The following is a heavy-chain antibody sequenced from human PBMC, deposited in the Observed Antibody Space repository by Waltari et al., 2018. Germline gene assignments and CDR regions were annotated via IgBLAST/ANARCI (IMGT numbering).Heavy chain of an antibody. D-gene: IGHD1-20*01. V-gene: IGHV1-24*01. CDR1: GYSFTSYW. CDR3: ATVTNWKNWFDP. J-gene: IGHJ5*02. Sequence: VQLVQSGAEVKKPGESLKISCKGSGYSFTSYWIGWVRQMPGKGLEWMGGFDPEDGETIYAQKFQGRVTMTEDTSTDTAYMELSSLRSEDTAVYYCATVTNWKNWFDPWGQGTMVTVSS. CDR2: FDPEDGET.